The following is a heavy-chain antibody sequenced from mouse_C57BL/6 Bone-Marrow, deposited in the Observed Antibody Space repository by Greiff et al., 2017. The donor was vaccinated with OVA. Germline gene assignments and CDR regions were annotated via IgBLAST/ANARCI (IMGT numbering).Heavy chain of an antibody. CDR2: ISYSGST. CDR3: ASGAVAWFAY. J-gene: IGHJ3*01. V-gene: IGHV3-1*01. Sequence: EVKLVESGPGMVKPSQSLSLTCTVTGYSITSGYDWHWIRHFPGNKLEWMGYISYSGSTNYNPSLKSRISITPDTSKNHFFLELNSVTTEETATYYCASGAVAWFAYWGQGTLVTVSA. D-gene: IGHD1-1*02. CDR1: GYSITSGYD.